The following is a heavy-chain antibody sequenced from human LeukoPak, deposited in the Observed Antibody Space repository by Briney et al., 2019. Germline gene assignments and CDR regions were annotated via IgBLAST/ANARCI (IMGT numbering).Heavy chain of an antibody. Sequence: PSETLSLTCAVSGDSISTTDFDWAWLRQPKGQGWEGIATFSSSGKSYYNPFLMSRVPISVDTSNNQFSLDVTSVTAADAGLFYCARFKGGTGFDYWGRGILVIVS. V-gene: IGHV4-39*01. J-gene: IGHJ4*02. CDR2: FSSSGKS. CDR1: GDSISTTDFD. D-gene: IGHD1-26*01. CDR3: ARFKGGTGFDY.